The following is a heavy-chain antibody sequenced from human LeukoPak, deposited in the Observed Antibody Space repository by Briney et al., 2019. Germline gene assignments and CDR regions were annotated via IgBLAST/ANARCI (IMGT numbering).Heavy chain of an antibody. Sequence: GGSLRLSCTASGFRFGGYSIHWVRQAPGKGLEWLSYISVSGTIHAESVMGRVTVSRDNAKNSLYLQMNSLRAEDTAEYYCARIRGSTLPISYMDVWGKGTTVTVSS. CDR2: ISVSGTI. V-gene: IGHV3-48*04. D-gene: IGHD6-13*01. CDR1: GFRFGGYS. CDR3: ARIRGSTLPISYMDV. J-gene: IGHJ6*03.